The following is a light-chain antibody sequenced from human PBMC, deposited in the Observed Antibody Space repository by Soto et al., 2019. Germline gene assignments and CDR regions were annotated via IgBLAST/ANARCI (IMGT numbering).Light chain of an antibody. CDR2: GAS. CDR3: QQYNTYSKT. J-gene: IGKJ1*01. V-gene: IGKV3-15*01. Sequence: EIVMTQSPSTLSVSPGERATLYCRASQSVSSNLAWYQQKPGQAPSLLIYGASARATGIPARFSGSGSGTEFTLTISSLQSEDFATYYCQQYNTYSKTFGQGTKVDIK. CDR1: QSVSSN.